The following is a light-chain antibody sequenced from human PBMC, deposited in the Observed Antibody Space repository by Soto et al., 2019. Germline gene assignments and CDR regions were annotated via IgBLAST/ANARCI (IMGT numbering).Light chain of an antibody. CDR2: EVS. V-gene: IGLV2-23*02. J-gene: IGLJ1*01. CDR3: CSYAGSRTYYV. CDR1: ISDFGSYNL. Sequence: QSGLTQPASVSGTPGQSFTISCTGTISDFGSYNLVSWYQQHPGKAPKLMIYEVSKRPSGVSNRFSGSKSGNTASLTISGLQAEDEADYYCCSYAGSRTYYVFGTGTKVTVL.